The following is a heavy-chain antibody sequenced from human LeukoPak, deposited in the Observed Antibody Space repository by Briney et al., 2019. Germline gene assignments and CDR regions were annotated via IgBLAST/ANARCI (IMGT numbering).Heavy chain of an antibody. CDR1: GFTFSSYS. J-gene: IGHJ2*01. CDR3: ARDNRDSFGYRYFDL. V-gene: IGHV3-21*01. D-gene: IGHD5-18*01. CDR2: ISSSSDSI. Sequence: GGSLSLSCAASGFTFSSYSMNWVRQGPGKELEGVSSISSSSDSIFYADSVKGRFTISRDNAENSLYLQMNRLRAEDTAVYYCARDNRDSFGYRYFDLWGRGTLVTVSS.